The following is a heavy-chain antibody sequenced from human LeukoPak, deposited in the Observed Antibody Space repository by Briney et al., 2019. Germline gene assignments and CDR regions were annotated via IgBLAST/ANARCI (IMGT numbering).Heavy chain of an antibody. CDR2: IKSKTDGGTT. D-gene: IGHD6-6*01. J-gene: IGHJ1*01. CDR1: GFTFNNAW. CDR3: TTGGRVVALFLH. Sequence: GGSLRLSCAASGFTFNNAWMSWVRQAPGKGLEWVGRIKSKTDGGTTDYAAPVKGRFTISRDDSKNTLYLQMNSLKTEDTAVYYCTTGGRVVALFLHWGQGTLVTVSS. V-gene: IGHV3-15*01.